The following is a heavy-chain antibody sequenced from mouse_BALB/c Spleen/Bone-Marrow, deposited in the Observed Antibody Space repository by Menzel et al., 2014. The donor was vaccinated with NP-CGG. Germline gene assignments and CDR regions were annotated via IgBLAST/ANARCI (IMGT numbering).Heavy chain of an antibody. V-gene: IGHV1-61*01. CDR2: IHLSDSES. Sequence: QVQLQQSGAELVSPGASVKLSCKASGYSFTSYWLNWVKQRPGQGLEWIGMIHLSDSESRLNQKFKDKATLTVDKSSSTDYMQLSSPTSEDSAVYYCTRYYLTTRAFAYWGQGTLVTIYA. D-gene: IGHD3-3*01. J-gene: IGHJ3*01. CDR3: TRYYLTTRAFAY. CDR1: GYSFTSYW.